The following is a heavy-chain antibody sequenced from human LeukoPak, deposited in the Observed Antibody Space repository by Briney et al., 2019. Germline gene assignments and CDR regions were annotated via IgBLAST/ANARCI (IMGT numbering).Heavy chain of an antibody. V-gene: IGHV3-30-3*01. CDR2: ISYDGSNK. D-gene: IGHD5-12*01. J-gene: IGHJ4*02. CDR1: GFTFSSYA. Sequence: GRSLRLSCAASGFTFSSYAMHWVRQAPGKGLEWVAVISYDGSNKYYADSVKGRFTISRDNSKNTLYLQMNSLRAEDTAVYYCARERGGYHDYWCQGTLVTVSS. CDR3: ARERGGYHDY.